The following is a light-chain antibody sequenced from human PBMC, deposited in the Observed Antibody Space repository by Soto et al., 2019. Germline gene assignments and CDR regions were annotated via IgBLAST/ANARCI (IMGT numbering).Light chain of an antibody. J-gene: IGKJ1*01. V-gene: IGKV3-20*01. CDR3: QQYGSSQWT. Sequence: EIVLTQSPGTLSLSLGERATLSCRASQSISSTSLAWYQQKPGQAPRLLIYGASTRATGIPDRFSGSESGTDFTLTISRLEPEDFAVYYCQQYGSSQWTFGQGTKVEIK. CDR2: GAS. CDR1: QSISSTS.